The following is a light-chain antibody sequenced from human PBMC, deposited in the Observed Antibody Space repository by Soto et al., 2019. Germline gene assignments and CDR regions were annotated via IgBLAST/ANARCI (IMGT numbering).Light chain of an antibody. CDR1: QSISSW. CDR2: KAS. V-gene: IGKV1-5*03. J-gene: IGKJ1*01. Sequence: DIQMTQSPSTLSASVGDRVIITCRASQSISSWLAWYQQKPGKAPNLLIYKASALKSGVPSRFSGSGSGTEFTLTISSLQPDDFATYYCQQNDNYSWTFGQGTKVEIK. CDR3: QQNDNYSWT.